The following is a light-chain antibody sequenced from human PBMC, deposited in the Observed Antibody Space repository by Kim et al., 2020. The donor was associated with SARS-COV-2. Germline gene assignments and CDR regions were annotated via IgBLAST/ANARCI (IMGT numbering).Light chain of an antibody. CDR3: QAWDTSTYV. CDR2: RDS. J-gene: IGLJ1*01. Sequence: SYELTQPLSVSVALGQTVSITCGGNNIGNKNVHWYHQKPGQAPVLVIYRDSSRPSGIPERFSGPNSGNTVTLTISRAQDGVEAEYYFQAWDTSTYVFGTG. CDR1: NIGNKN. V-gene: IGLV3-9*01.